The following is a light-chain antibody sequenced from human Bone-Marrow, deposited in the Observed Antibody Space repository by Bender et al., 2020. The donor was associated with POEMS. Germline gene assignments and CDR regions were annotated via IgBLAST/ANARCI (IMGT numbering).Light chain of an antibody. CDR2: DVT. V-gene: IGLV2-14*03. Sequence: QSALTQPAFVSGSPGQSITISCTGTSSDVGGYSFVSWYQQHPGKAPKLIIYDVTKRPSGVPDRFSGSQSGTSASLAITGLQAEDEADYYCQSYDSSLSGSKVFGTGTRVTVL. CDR3: QSYDSSLSGSKV. CDR1: SSDVGGYSF. J-gene: IGLJ1*01.